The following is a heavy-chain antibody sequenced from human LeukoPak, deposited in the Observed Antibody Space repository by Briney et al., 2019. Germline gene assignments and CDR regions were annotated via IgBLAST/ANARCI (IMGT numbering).Heavy chain of an antibody. Sequence: GGSLRLSCAASGFAFSSYSMNWVRQAPGKGLEWISYIGSRSTPIYYADSVQGRFTISRDNAKNSLFLQMNSLRAEDTAVYYCARAPITMIVVGSQFDYWGQGTLVTVSS. CDR3: ARAPITMIVVGSQFDY. J-gene: IGHJ4*02. CDR2: IGSRSTPI. D-gene: IGHD3-22*01. CDR1: GFAFSSYS. V-gene: IGHV3-48*01.